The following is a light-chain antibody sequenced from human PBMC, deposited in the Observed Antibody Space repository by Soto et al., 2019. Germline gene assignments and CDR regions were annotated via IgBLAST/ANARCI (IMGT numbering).Light chain of an antibody. CDR2: DAS. CDR3: QQYNNWPPYT. V-gene: IGKV3D-15*01. J-gene: IGKJ2*01. CDR1: QSVSSN. Sequence: EIVITQSPATLSVSPGERATLSCRAGQSVSSNLAWYQQKPGQAPRLLIYDASTRATGIPARFSGSGSGTEFTLTISSLQSEDFAVYYCQQYNNWPPYTFGQGTKVDIK.